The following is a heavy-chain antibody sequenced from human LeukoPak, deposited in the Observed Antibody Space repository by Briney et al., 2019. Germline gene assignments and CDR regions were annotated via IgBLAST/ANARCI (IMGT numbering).Heavy chain of an antibody. V-gene: IGHV1-2*02. D-gene: IGHD3-3*01. Sequence: GASVKVSCKASGYTFTGYYMYWVRQAPGQGLEWMGWINPNNGGTNYAQKFQGRVTMTRDTSISTAYMELSRLTSDDTAVYYCARNFGDFWSGNDYHCFDPWGQGTLVTVSS. CDR3: ARNFGDFWSGNDYHCFDP. CDR2: INPNNGGT. CDR1: GYTFTGYY. J-gene: IGHJ5*02.